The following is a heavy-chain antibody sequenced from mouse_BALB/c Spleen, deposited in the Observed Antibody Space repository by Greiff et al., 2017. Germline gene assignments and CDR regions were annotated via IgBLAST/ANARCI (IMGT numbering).Heavy chain of an antibody. CDR1: GFSFSDYY. D-gene: IGHD2-3*01. Sequence: EVHLVESGGGLVKPGGSLKLSCAASGFSFSDYYMYWVRQTPGKRLEWVATISDGGSYTYYPDSVKGRFTISRDNAKNNLYLQMSSLKSEDTAMYYCARDGYFDGFDYWGQGTLVTVSA. J-gene: IGHJ3*01. CDR2: ISDGGSYT. CDR3: ARDGYFDGFDY. V-gene: IGHV5-4*02.